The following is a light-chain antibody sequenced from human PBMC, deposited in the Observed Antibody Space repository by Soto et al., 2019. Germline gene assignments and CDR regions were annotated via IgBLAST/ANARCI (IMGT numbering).Light chain of an antibody. CDR1: GSDVGAYEH. CDR2: DVN. CDR3: SSYSTTNILV. V-gene: IGLV2-14*03. Sequence: QSVLAQPASVSGSPGQSVTISCTGAGSDVGAYEHVSWYQQHPGRAPKLILYDVNNRPSGVSNHFSGSKSGNTASLVISGLQANDEADYYCSSYSTTNILVFGSGTKVTVL. J-gene: IGLJ1*01.